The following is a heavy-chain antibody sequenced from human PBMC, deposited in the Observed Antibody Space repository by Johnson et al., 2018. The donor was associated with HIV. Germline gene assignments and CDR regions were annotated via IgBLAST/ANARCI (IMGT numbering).Heavy chain of an antibody. J-gene: IGHJ3*02. CDR3: ARDFKDSSSWYGAFDI. CDR2: IVYDGSKK. Sequence: QVQLVESGGGLIQPGGSLRLSCAASGFTFSSYAMYWVRQAPGKGLEWVAFIVYDGSKKYYADSVKGRFTISRDNAKNSLYMQMNSLRAEDTAVYYCARDFKDSSSWYGAFDIWGQGTMVTVSS. D-gene: IGHD6-13*01. CDR1: GFTFSSYA. V-gene: IGHV3-30*04.